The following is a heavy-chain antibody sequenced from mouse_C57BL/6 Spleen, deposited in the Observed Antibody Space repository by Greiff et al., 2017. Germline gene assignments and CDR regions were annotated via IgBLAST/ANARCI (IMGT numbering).Heavy chain of an antibody. V-gene: IGHV1-55*01. J-gene: IGHJ2*01. CDR1: GYTFTSYW. CDR2: IYPGSGST. Sequence: VKLQQPGAELVKPGASVKMSCKASGYTFTSYWITWVKQRPGQGLEWIGDIYPGSGSTNYNEKFKSKATLTVDTSSSTAYMQLSSLTSEDSAVFYCARYVSSLRPDYWGQGTTLTVSS. CDR3: ARYVSSLRPDY.